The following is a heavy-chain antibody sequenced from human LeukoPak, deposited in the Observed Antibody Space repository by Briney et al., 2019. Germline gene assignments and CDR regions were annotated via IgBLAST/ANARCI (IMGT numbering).Heavy chain of an antibody. D-gene: IGHD1-26*01. V-gene: IGHV3-7*01. CDR3: AREGGSYYSNWFDP. CDR1: RFPFSSYW. CDR2: IKQDGSEK. J-gene: IGHJ5*02. Sequence: QPGGSLRLSCAAARFPFSSYWMSWVRQAPGEGLEWVANIKQDGSEKFYVDSVKGRFTISRDNAKNSLYLQMNSLRAEDTAVYYCAREGGSYYSNWFDPWGQGTLVTVSS.